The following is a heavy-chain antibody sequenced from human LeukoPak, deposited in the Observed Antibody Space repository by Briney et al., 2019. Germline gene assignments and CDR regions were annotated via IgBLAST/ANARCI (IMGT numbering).Heavy chain of an antibody. CDR2: INHSGNT. CDR1: GGSFSGYY. J-gene: IGHJ4*02. Sequence: PSETLSLTCAVYGGSFSGYYWSWIRQPPGKGLEWIGEINHSGNTNYNPSLKSRVTISVDTSKNQFFLKLSSVTAADTAVYYCARDLDSSGYYFDYWGQGTLVTVSS. CDR3: ARDLDSSGYYFDY. D-gene: IGHD3-22*01. V-gene: IGHV4-34*01.